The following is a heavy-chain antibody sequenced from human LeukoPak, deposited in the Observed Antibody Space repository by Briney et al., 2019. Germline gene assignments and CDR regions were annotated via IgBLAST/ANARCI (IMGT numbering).Heavy chain of an antibody. V-gene: IGHV4-59*01. CDR3: ARGGGCSGGSCYSHSDY. CDR2: IYYSGST. Sequence: PSETLSLTCTVSGGSISSYYWSWIRQPPGKGLEWIGYIYYSGSTNYNPSLKSRVTISVDTSKNQFSLKLSSVTAADTAVYYWARGGGCSGGSCYSHSDYWGQGTLVTVSS. D-gene: IGHD2-15*01. CDR1: GGSISSYY. J-gene: IGHJ4*02.